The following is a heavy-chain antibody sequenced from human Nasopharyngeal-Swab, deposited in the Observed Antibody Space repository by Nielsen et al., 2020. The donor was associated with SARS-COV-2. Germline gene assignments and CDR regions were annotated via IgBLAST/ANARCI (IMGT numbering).Heavy chain of an antibody. D-gene: IGHD3-10*01. J-gene: IGHJ4*02. CDR3: ARGYGLIDH. Sequence: SETLSSTCAAYGGSFSGFSWTWIRQPPGKGLEWIGDINHSGSANYNPSLKNRVTILVDTSKNQFSLKLRSVTAADTAVYYCARGYGLIDHWGQGHLVIVST. CDR2: INHSGSA. V-gene: IGHV4-34*01. CDR1: GGSFSGFS.